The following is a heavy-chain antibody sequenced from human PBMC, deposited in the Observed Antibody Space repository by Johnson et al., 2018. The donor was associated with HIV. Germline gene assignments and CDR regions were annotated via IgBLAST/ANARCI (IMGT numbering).Heavy chain of an antibody. Sequence: QVQLVESGGGLVKPGGSLRLSCAASGFTFSDYYMSWIRQAPGKGLEWVSYISSSGSTIYYADSVKGRFTISRDNAKKSLYLQMNSLRTEDTALYYCAKDIESSGYGNDAFDIWGQGTMVTVSS. CDR2: ISSSGSTI. CDR1: GFTFSDYY. J-gene: IGHJ3*02. CDR3: AKDIESSGYGNDAFDI. D-gene: IGHD3-22*01. V-gene: IGHV3-11*01.